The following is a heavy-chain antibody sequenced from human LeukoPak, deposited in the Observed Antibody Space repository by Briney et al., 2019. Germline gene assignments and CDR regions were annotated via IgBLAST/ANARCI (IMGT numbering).Heavy chain of an antibody. V-gene: IGHV3-23*01. J-gene: IGHJ4*02. Sequence: PGGSLRLSCAASGFTFSSHAMSWVRQAPGKGLEWVSLIRGSSDVIEYADSVRGRFTISGDNSKNTVSLQLNNLRAEDTALYYCAKGQSASSTFDCWGQGTLVTVSS. CDR3: AKGQSASSTFDC. CDR1: GFTFSSHA. CDR2: IRGSSDVI.